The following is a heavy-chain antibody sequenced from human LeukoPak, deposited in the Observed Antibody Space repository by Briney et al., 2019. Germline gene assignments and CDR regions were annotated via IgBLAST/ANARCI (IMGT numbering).Heavy chain of an antibody. CDR3: AKDYTDYVWGSYPSGVDY. CDR1: GFTFSSYG. D-gene: IGHD3-16*02. J-gene: IGHJ4*02. Sequence: PGGSLRLSCAASGFTFSSYGMHWVRQAPGKGLEWVAFIRYDGSNKYYADSVKGRFTISRDNSKNTLYLQMNSLRAEDTAVYYCAKDYTDYVWGSYPSGVDYWGQGTLVTVSS. V-gene: IGHV3-30*02. CDR2: IRYDGSNK.